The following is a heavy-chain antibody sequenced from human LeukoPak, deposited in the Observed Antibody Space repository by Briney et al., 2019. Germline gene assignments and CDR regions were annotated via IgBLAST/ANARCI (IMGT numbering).Heavy chain of an antibody. Sequence: SETLSLTCTVSGGSISSSSYYWSWIRQPAGKGLEWIGRIYTSGSTNYNPSLQSRVTISVDTSKNQFSLKLSPVTAADTAVYYCARKQWVEYYFESWGQGTLVTVSS. V-gene: IGHV4-61*02. CDR3: ARKQWVEYYFES. D-gene: IGHD6-19*01. CDR1: GGSISSSSYY. J-gene: IGHJ4*02. CDR2: IYTSGST.